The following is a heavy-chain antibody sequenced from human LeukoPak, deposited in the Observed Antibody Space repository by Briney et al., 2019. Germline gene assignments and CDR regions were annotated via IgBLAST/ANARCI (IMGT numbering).Heavy chain of an antibody. Sequence: SETLSLTCTVSGYSISSSYYWSWIRQPPGKGLEWIGYIYYSGSTNYNPSLKSRVTISVDTSKNQFSLKLSSVTAADTAVYYCARGSNYQHIVVVPAFDYWGQGTLVTVSS. J-gene: IGHJ4*02. D-gene: IGHD2-2*01. CDR1: GYSISSSYY. CDR3: ARGSNYQHIVVVPAFDY. V-gene: IGHV4-61*01. CDR2: IYYSGST.